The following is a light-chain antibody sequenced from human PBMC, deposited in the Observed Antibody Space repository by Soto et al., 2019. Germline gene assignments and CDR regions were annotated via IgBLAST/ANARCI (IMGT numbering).Light chain of an antibody. CDR1: QSVSSN. J-gene: IGKJ4*01. CDR2: GAS. V-gene: IGKV3-15*01. CDR3: QEYNNWPALT. Sequence: EIVMTQSPATLSVSPGERATLSCRASQSVSSNLAWYQQKPGQAPRLLIYGASTRATGIPDRFSGSGSGTEFTLTISSLQSEDFAVYYCQEYNNWPALTFGGGTKVEIK.